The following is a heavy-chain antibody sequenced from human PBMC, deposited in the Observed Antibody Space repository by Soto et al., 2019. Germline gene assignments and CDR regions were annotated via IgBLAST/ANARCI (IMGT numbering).Heavy chain of an antibody. CDR2: IYYNGST. Sequence: PSETLSLTCTVSGGSISSYYWSWIRQPPGKGLEWIGYIYYNGSTYYNPSLKSRVTISVDTSKNQFSLKLSSVTAADTAVYYCARAGRGYSYGSFDYWGQGTLVTVSS. D-gene: IGHD5-18*01. V-gene: IGHV4-59*08. CDR3: ARAGRGYSYGSFDY. CDR1: GGSISSYY. J-gene: IGHJ4*02.